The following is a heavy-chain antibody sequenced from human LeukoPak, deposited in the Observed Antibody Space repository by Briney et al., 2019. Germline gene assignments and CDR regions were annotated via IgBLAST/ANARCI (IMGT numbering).Heavy chain of an antibody. V-gene: IGHV3-49*03. J-gene: IGHJ3*02. CDR1: GFPYGDFA. CDR3: TRAFSYYYDSSDAFEI. CDR2: IRSKAYRRTK. Sequence: PGGSLILSRTASGFPYGDFAMGWFRQAPGKGLEWVGFIRSKAYRRTKEDAASVKGRSTISRDDSKSIAYLQMNSLKTEDTAVYYCTRAFSYYYDSSDAFEIWGQGETVTASS. D-gene: IGHD3-22*01.